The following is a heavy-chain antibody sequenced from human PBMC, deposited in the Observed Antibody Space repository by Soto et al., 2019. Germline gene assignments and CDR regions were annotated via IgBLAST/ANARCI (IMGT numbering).Heavy chain of an antibody. CDR3: AKRSSSSTFDY. CDR1: GFTFSSYA. J-gene: IGHJ4*02. V-gene: IGHV3-23*01. CDR2: ISGSDDSS. Sequence: GGSLRLSCAASGFTFSSYAMSWVRQAPGKGLEWVSVISGSDDSSYYADSVKGRFTISRDNSKNTLYLQMNSLRAEDTAVYYCAKRSSSSTFDYWGQGTLVTVSS. D-gene: IGHD6-6*01.